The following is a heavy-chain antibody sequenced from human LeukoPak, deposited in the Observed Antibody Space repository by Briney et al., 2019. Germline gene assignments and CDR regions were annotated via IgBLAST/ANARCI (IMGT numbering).Heavy chain of an antibody. V-gene: IGHV3-23*01. CDR2: ISGSGGST. CDR3: AKALNYDSSGYIDY. Sequence: GGSLRLSCAASGFTFSSYAMSWVRQAPGKGLEWVSAISGSGGSTYYAGSVKGRFTISRDNSKNTLYLQMNSLRAEDTAVYYCAKALNYDSSGYIDYWGQGTLVTVSS. D-gene: IGHD3-22*01. CDR1: GFTFSSYA. J-gene: IGHJ4*02.